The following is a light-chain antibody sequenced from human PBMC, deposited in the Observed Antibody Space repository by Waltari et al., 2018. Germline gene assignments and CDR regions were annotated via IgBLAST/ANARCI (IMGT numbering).Light chain of an antibody. J-gene: IGLJ1*01. CDR1: ALPKQY. V-gene: IGLV3-25*03. CDR2: KKT. CDR3: QSADSSGNYYV. Sequence: SYELTQPPSMSVSPGQTARITCSGDALPKQYAYWYQQKPGQAPVLMIYKKTDRPSGIPERFSGSSSGTTVTLTITGVQAEDEADYYCQSADSSGNYYVFGTGTKVTVL.